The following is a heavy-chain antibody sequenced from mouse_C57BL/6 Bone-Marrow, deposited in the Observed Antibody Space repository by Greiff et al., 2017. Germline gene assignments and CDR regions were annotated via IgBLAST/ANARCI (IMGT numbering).Heavy chain of an antibody. J-gene: IGHJ3*01. CDR1: GYTFTSYW. D-gene: IGHD2-3*01. Sequence: QVQLQQPGAELVKPGASVKMSCKASGYTFTSYWITWVKQRHGQGLEWIGDIYPGSGSTNYNEKFKSKATLTVDTSSSTAYMQLSSLTSEDSAVYYCASRGAYYGYYMAWFAYWGQGTLVTVSA. CDR3: ASRGAYYGYYMAWFAY. V-gene: IGHV1-55*01. CDR2: IYPGSGST.